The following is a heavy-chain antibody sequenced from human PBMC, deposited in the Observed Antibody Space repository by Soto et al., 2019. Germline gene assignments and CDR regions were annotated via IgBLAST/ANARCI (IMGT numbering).Heavy chain of an antibody. CDR3: ARVAYYDYIWGSSYYYYMDV. CDR1: GGSISSYY. V-gene: IGHV4-59*01. Sequence: SETLSLTCTVSGGSISSYYWSWIRQPPGKGLEWIGYIYYSGSTNYNPSLKSRVTISVDTSKNQFSLKLSSVTAADTAVYYCARVAYYDYIWGSSYYYYMDVWGKGTTVTVSS. D-gene: IGHD3-16*01. J-gene: IGHJ6*03. CDR2: IYYSGST.